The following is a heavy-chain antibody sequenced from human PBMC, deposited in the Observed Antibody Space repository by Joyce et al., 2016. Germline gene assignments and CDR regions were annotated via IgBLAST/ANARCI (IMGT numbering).Heavy chain of an antibody. Sequence: EVQLVESGGGLVQPGGCLRLSCTASGFTFSSYWMHWVRQVSGKGLVWVSQIMRDESSTSYADSVKGRFTISRDNAKNTLYLHMNSLRTEDTAVYYCARTGGSYYDYYYYGLDVWGQGTTVIVSS. CDR2: IMRDESST. D-gene: IGHD1-26*01. V-gene: IGHV3-74*01. CDR1: GFTFSSYW. CDR3: ARTGGSYYDYYYYGLDV. J-gene: IGHJ6*02.